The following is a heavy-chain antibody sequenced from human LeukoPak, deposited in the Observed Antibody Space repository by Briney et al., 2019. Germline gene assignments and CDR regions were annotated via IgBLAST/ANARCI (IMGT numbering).Heavy chain of an antibody. CDR1: GFTFRHHG. J-gene: IGHJ4*02. CDR2: IWNDGSTT. V-gene: IGHV3-33*01. Sequence: GKSLRLSCAASGFTFRHHGIHWVRQAPGKGLEWVAVIWNDGSTTFYADSVRGRFTISRDNSKNTVYLQMNSLRAEDTAVYYCAREGKVAVAGFDYWGQGTLVTVSS. D-gene: IGHD6-19*01. CDR3: AREGKVAVAGFDY.